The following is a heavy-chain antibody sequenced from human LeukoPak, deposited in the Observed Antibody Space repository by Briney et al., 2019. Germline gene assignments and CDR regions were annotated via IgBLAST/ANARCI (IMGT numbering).Heavy chain of an antibody. V-gene: IGHV1-2*02. CDR3: ARDSGSGGRDGSWHYYHYYMDV. CDR1: GYTFTAYY. Sequence: GASVKVSCKASGYTFTAYYVHWVHQAPGQGLEWMGWINPNSGDTKFAQKFQGRVTMTRDTSISTAYMEVRRLKSDDTAVYYCARDSGSGGRDGSWHYYHYYMDVWGKGTTVTVSS. D-gene: IGHD2-15*01. CDR2: INPNSGDT. J-gene: IGHJ6*03.